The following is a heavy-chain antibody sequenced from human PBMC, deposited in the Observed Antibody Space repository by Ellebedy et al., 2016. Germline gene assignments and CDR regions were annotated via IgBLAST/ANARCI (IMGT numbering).Heavy chain of an antibody. CDR3: ARDDGRYSGYVRVSSYGMDV. CDR2: ISAYNGNT. V-gene: IGHV1-18*01. CDR1: GYTFTSYG. D-gene: IGHD5-12*01. J-gene: IGHJ6*02. Sequence: ASVKVSXXASGYTFTSYGISWVRQAPGQGLEWMGWISAYNGNTNYAQKLQGRVTMTTDTSTSTAYMELRSLRSDDTAVYYCARDDGRYSGYVRVSSYGMDVWGQGTTVTVSS.